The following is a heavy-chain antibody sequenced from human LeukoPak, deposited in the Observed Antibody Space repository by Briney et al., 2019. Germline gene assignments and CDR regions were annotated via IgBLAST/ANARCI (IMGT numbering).Heavy chain of an antibody. CDR1: GGTFSSYA. CDR2: IIPIFGTA. V-gene: IGHV1-69*05. CDR3: ARTYYYDSYFDY. J-gene: IGHJ4*02. Sequence: SVKVSCKASGGTFSSYAISWVRQAPGQGLEWMGGIIPIFGTANYAQKFQGRVTITTDESTSTAYMELSSPRSEDTAVYYCARTYYYDSYFDYWGQGTLVTVSS. D-gene: IGHD3-22*01.